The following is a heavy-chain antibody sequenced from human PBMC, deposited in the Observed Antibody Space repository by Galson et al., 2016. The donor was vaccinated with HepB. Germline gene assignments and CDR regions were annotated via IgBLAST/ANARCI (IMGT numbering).Heavy chain of an antibody. J-gene: IGHJ1*01. CDR1: GFTFSSYW. CDR2: IKEDASEI. CDR3: VTERRTSSWCF. D-gene: IGHD6-13*01. V-gene: IGHV3-7*01. Sequence: SLRLSCAASGFTFSSYWLTWVRQAPGKGPEWVAHIKEDASEIYYVESVKGRFTISRDNAKNSLYLQMNSLRAEDTAVDSCVTERRTSSWCFWGQGTLVTVSS.